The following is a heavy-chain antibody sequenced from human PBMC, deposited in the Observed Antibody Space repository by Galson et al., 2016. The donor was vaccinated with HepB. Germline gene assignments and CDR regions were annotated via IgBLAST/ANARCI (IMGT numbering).Heavy chain of an antibody. CDR3: ARATIFGVPRDY. J-gene: IGHJ4*02. V-gene: IGHV4-34*01. Sequence: SETLSLTCAVYGGSLSGYSWSWIRQSPGKGLEWIGEISHNGSPNYNPSLKSRVVMSVDTSKNQFSLKMTSVTAADTAMYYCARATIFGVPRDYWGQGTLVTVSS. CDR2: ISHNGSP. D-gene: IGHD3-3*02. CDR1: GGSLSGYS.